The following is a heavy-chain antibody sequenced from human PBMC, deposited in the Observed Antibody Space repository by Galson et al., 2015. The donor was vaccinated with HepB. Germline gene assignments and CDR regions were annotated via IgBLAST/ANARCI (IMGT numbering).Heavy chain of an antibody. Sequence: QSGAEVKKPGESLRISCKGSGYSFTSYWINWVRQMPGKGLELMGRIDPSDSYTKYSPSFQGHVTISADKSINTAYLQWSSLKAPDTAMYYCARSPKYNYGQTLGYWGQGTLVTVSS. V-gene: IGHV5-10-1*01. CDR2: IDPSDSYT. CDR1: GYSFTSYW. CDR3: ARSPKYNYGQTLGY. J-gene: IGHJ4*02. D-gene: IGHD5-18*01.